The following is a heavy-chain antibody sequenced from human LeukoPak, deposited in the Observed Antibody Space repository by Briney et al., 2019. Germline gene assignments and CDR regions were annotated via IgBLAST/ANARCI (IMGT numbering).Heavy chain of an antibody. V-gene: IGHV3-30*02. CDR2: IRYDGSNK. CDR3: AKDLKAAAGIFDY. Sequence: GGSLRLSCAASGFTFSSYGMRWVRQAPGKGLEWVAFIRYDGSNKYYADSVKGRFTNSRDNSKNTLYLQMNSLRAEDTAVYYCAKDLKAAAGIFDYWGQGTLVTASS. CDR1: GFTFSSYG. D-gene: IGHD6-13*01. J-gene: IGHJ4*02.